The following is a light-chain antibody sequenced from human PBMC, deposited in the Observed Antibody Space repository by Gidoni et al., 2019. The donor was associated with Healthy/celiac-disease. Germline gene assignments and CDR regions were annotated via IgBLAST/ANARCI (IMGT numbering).Light chain of an antibody. V-gene: IGLV3-21*04. J-gene: IGLJ1*01. CDR1: NMVSKS. CDR2: YDS. CDR3: QVWDSSSDHYV. Sequence: SYVLTQPPSVSVAPGKTARITCGGNNMVSKSVHWYQQKPCQAPVLVIYYDSDRPSGIPERFSGSNSGNTATLTISRVEAGDEADYYCQVWDSSSDHYVFGTGTKVXVX.